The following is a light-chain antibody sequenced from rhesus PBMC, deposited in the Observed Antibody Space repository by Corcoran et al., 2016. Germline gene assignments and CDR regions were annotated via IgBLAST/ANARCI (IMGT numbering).Light chain of an antibody. Sequence: DIVMTQTPLSLPVTPGEPASISCRSSQSLLDSEDGNTYLDWYLQKPGQSPQLLLYEVSNRTSGVPARFRGSGSETDLTLKISRVEAEDVGVYDCMQALEFPLTFGGGTKVEIK. CDR1: QSLLDSEDGNTY. V-gene: IGKV2-104*02. J-gene: IGKJ4*01. CDR2: EVS. CDR3: MQALEFPLT.